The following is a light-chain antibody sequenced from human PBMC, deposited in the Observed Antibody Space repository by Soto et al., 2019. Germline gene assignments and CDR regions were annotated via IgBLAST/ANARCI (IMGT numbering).Light chain of an antibody. CDR2: SNN. V-gene: IGLV1-40*01. Sequence: QSVLTQPSSVSGAPGQRVTISCTGSSSNIGTGYDVHWYQQFPGTAPKLLVYSNNNRPSGVPDRFSASKSATSASLAITGLQTEDEADYYCQSYDSSLSQVVFGGGTKLTVL. CDR1: SSNIGTGYD. CDR3: QSYDSSLSQVV. J-gene: IGLJ2*01.